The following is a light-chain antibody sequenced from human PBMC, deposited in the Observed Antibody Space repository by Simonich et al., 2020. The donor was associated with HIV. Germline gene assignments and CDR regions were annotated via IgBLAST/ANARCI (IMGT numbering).Light chain of an antibody. V-gene: IGKV4-1*01. Sequence: DIVMTQSPDSLAVSLGERATINRKSSQSVLYNSNNKNSLAWYQQKPGQPPKRLIYWASTRASGVPDRFSASGSGTDFTLTISSLQAEDVAIYYCQQYYSTPPTFGQGTKVEIK. J-gene: IGKJ1*01. CDR2: WAS. CDR3: QQYYSTPPT. CDR1: QSVLYNSNNKNS.